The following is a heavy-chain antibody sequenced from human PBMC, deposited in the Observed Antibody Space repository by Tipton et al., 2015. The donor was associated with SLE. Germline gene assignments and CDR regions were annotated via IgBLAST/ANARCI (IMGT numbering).Heavy chain of an antibody. CDR2: IYYSGST. D-gene: IGHD6-19*01. Sequence: LRLSCTVSGGSISSYYWSWIQQPPGKGLEWIGSIYYSGSTYYNPSLKSRVTISVDTSKNQFSLKLSSVTAADTAVYYCARGHSSGWSGWFDPWGQGTLVTVSS. CDR1: GGSISSYY. CDR3: ARGHSSGWSGWFDP. V-gene: IGHV4-59*01. J-gene: IGHJ5*02.